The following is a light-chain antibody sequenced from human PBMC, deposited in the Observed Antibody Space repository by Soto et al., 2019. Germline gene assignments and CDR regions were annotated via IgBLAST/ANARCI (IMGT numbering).Light chain of an antibody. CDR1: SSSIGSNY. J-gene: IGLJ3*02. CDR3: AAWDDSLRGWV. V-gene: IGLV1-47*01. Sequence: QSVLTQPPSASGTPGQRVTIYCCESSSSIGSNYIYWYQQLPGTAPKLLIYRDSQRPSGVPDRFSGSKSGTSASLAISGLRSEDEADYYCAAWDDSLRGWVFGGGTKLTVL. CDR2: RDS.